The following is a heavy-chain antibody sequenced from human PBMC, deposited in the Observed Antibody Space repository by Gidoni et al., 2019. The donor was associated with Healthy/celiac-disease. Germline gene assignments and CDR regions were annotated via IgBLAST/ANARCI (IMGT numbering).Heavy chain of an antibody. CDR3: ARRLRFLEWFPIDY. Sequence: EVQLVESGGGLVKPGGSLRLSCAASGFTFSSYSMNWVRQAPGKGLEWVSSISSSSSYIYYADSVKGRFTISRDNAKNSLYLQMNSLRAEDTAVYYCARRLRFLEWFPIDYWGQGTLVTVSS. J-gene: IGHJ4*02. D-gene: IGHD3-3*01. V-gene: IGHV3-21*01. CDR2: ISSSSSYI. CDR1: GFTFSSYS.